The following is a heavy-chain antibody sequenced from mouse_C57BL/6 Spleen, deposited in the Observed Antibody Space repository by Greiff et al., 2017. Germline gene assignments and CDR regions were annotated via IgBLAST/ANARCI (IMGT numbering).Heavy chain of an antibody. Sequence: QVQLQQSGAELVKPGASVKLSCKASGYTFTSYWMHWVKQRPGQGLEWIGMIHPNSGSTNYNEKFKSKATLTVDKSSSTAYMQLSSLTSEDSAVYYCARSPLCYGSSGGYFDVWGTGTTVTVSS. D-gene: IGHD1-1*01. CDR2: IHPNSGST. CDR1: GYTFTSYW. V-gene: IGHV1-64*01. J-gene: IGHJ1*03. CDR3: ARSPLCYGSSGGYFDV.